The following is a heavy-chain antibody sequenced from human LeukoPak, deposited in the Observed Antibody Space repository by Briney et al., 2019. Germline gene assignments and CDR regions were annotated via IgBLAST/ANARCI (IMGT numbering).Heavy chain of an antibody. CDR1: GGSVGSGSYY. D-gene: IGHD4-17*01. Sequence: PSETLSLTCTVSGGSVGSGSYYWSWIRQPPGKGLEWIGYIYYSGSTNYNPSLKSRVTISVDTSKNQFSLKLSSVTAADTTVYYCARDDYGDYYFDYWGQGTLVTVSS. CDR2: IYYSGST. J-gene: IGHJ4*02. V-gene: IGHV4-61*01. CDR3: ARDDYGDYYFDY.